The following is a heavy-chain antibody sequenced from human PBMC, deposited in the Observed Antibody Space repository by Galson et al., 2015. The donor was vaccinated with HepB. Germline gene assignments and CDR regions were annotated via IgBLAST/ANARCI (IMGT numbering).Heavy chain of an antibody. CDR1: GYTLTELS. V-gene: IGHV1-24*01. D-gene: IGHD2-2*01. CDR3: ARDSSTSRRPGSYYYYMDV. J-gene: IGHJ6*03. Sequence: SVKVSCKVSGYTLTELSMHWVRQAPGKGLEWMGGFDPEDGETIYAQKFQGRVTMTRDTSISTAYMELSRLRSDDTAVYYCARDSSTSRRPGSYYYYMDVWCKGTTVTVSS. CDR2: FDPEDGET.